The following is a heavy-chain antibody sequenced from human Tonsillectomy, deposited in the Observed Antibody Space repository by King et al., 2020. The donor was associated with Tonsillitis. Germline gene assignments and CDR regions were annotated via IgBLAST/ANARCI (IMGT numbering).Heavy chain of an antibody. CDR2: IYYSGST. CDR3: ARLRAVTTYYFDY. V-gene: IGHV4-31*03. D-gene: IGHD4-17*01. Sequence: VQLQESGPGLVKPSQTLSLTCTVSGGSISSGGYYWSWIRQHPGKGLGWIGYIYYSGSTYYNPSLKSRVTISVDTSKNQFSLKLSSVTAADTAVYYCARLRAVTTYYFDYWGQGTLVTVSS. J-gene: IGHJ4*02. CDR1: GGSISSGGYY.